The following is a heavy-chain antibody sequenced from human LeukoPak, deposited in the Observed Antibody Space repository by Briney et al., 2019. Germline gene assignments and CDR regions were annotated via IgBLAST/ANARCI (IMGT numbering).Heavy chain of an antibody. CDR1: GGSFSGYY. V-gene: IGHV4-34*01. Sequence: PSETLSLTCAVYGGSFSGYYWSWIRQPPGKGLGWIGEINHSGSTNYNPSLKSRVTISVDTSKNQFSLKLSSVTAADSAVYYCARLTRLSTSPDRYYLDYWGQGTLVTVSS. J-gene: IGHJ4*02. D-gene: IGHD6-6*01. CDR3: ARLTRLSTSPDRYYLDY. CDR2: INHSGST.